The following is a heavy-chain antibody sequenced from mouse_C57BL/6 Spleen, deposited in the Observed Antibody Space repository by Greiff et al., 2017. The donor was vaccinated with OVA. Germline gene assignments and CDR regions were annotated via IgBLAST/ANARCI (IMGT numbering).Heavy chain of an antibody. J-gene: IGHJ3*01. CDR2: ISYDGSN. D-gene: IGHD4-1*01. CDR3: AELGLFAY. CDR1: GYSITSGYY. Sequence: EVKLQESGPGLVKPSQSLSLTCSVTGYSITSGYYWNWIRQFPGNKLEWMGYISYDGSNNYNPSLKNRISITRDTSKNQFFLKLNSVTTEDTATYYCAELGLFAYWGQGTLVTVSA. V-gene: IGHV3-6*01.